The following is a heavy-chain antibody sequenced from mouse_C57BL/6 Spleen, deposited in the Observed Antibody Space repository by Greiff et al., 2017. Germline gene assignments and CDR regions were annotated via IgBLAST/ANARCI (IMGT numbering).Heavy chain of an antibody. J-gene: IGHJ3*01. V-gene: IGHV1-72*01. D-gene: IGHD2-3*01. CDR2: IDPDSGGT. CDR3: AREGLLRRRAWVAY. Sequence: QVQLQQPGAELVKPGASVKLSCKASGYTFTSHWMHWVKQRPGRGLEWIGRIDPDSGGTKYNEKFKSKATLTVDKPSSTAYMQLSSLTSEDSAVYYCAREGLLRRRAWVAYWGQGTLVTVSA. CDR1: GYTFTSHW.